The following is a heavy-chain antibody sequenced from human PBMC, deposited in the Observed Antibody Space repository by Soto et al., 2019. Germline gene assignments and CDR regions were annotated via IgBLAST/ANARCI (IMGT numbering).Heavy chain of an antibody. CDR2: ISRDGGNK. CDR1: GFTVSTYG. D-gene: IGHD2-8*02. J-gene: IGHJ4*02. CDR3: TGEVASGY. V-gene: IGHV3-30*03. Sequence: QVQLVESGGGVVQPGRSLRLSCAVSGFTVSTYGMHWVRQAPGKWLDWVAVISRDGGNKYYADSVKGRFTISRDNSRNTLFLEMNSLRSDDMAVYYCTGEVASGYWGQGTLVTVSS.